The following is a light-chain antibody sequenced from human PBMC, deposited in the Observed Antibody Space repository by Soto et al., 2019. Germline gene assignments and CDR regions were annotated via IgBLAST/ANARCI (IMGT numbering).Light chain of an antibody. CDR1: QSLLYSSNNKNY. Sequence: DIVMTQSPDSLAVSLGERATITCRSSQSLLYSSNNKNYLSWYQQKPGQAPKLLISLASTRESGVPDRFIGSGSGTDFASAMYLCQAEAVGFYYCQQFHGSLALTFGGGTKVEIK. CDR2: LAS. CDR3: QQFHGSLALT. J-gene: IGKJ4*01. V-gene: IGKV4-1*01.